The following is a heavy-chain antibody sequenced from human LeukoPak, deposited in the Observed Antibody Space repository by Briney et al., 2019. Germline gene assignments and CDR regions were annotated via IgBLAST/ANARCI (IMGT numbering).Heavy chain of an antibody. CDR2: ISYDGSNK. D-gene: IGHD6-13*01. Sequence: GRSLRLSCAASGFTFSSYAMHWVRQAPGKGLEWVAVISYDGSNKYYADSVKGRFTISRDNSKNTLYLQMNSLRAEDTAVYYCARELKKFSAAAGYYYGMDVWGQGTTVTVSS. J-gene: IGHJ6*02. CDR1: GFTFSSYA. CDR3: ARELKKFSAAAGYYYGMDV. V-gene: IGHV3-30-3*01.